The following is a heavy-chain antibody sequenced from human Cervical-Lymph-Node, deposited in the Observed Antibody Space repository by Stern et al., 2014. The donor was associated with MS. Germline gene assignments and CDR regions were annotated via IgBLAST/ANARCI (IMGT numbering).Heavy chain of an antibody. CDR3: ATLCGSCRLHYYYGMDV. D-gene: IGHD2-15*01. CDR2: FDPEDGET. Sequence: VQLVESGAEVKKPGASVKVSCKVSGYTLTELSMHWVRQAPGKGLEWMGGFDPEDGETIYAQKFQGRFTMTEDTSTDTAYMELSSLRSEDTAVYYCATLCGSCRLHYYYGMDVWGQGTTVTVSS. J-gene: IGHJ6*02. CDR1: GYTLTELS. V-gene: IGHV1-24*01.